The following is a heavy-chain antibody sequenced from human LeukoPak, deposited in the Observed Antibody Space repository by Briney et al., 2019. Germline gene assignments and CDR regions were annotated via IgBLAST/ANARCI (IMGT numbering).Heavy chain of an antibody. CDR3: ATEYYGGFNY. V-gene: IGHV3-15*01. J-gene: IGHJ4*02. CDR1: GFTFRHAW. CDR2: IKNNTVGGTT. Sequence: PGGSLRLPCAASGFTFRHAWMRWVRQAPGKGLEWVCRIKNNTVGGTTDSAAPVKGRFTISRDDSKNTLYLQMSSLIIEDTAVYFCATEYYGGFNYWGQGILVTVSS. D-gene: IGHD3-10*01.